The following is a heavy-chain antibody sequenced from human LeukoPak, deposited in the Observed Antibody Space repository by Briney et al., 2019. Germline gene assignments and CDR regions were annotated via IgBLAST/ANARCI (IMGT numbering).Heavy chain of an antibody. D-gene: IGHD5-18*01. CDR3: ANTIRNSYGYSN. J-gene: IGHJ4*02. Sequence: GGSLRLSCAASGFTVSSNYMSWVRQAPVKGLEWVSVIYSGGSTYYADSVKGRFTISRDNSKNTLYLQMNSLRAEDTAVYYCANTIRNSYGYSNWGQGTLVTVSS. CDR2: IYSGGST. CDR1: GFTVSSNY. V-gene: IGHV3-66*01.